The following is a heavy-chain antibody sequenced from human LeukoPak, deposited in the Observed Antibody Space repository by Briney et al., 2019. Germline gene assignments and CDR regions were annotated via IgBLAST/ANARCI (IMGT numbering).Heavy chain of an antibody. J-gene: IGHJ4*02. V-gene: IGHV3-23*01. CDR3: AKHPANYDYVWGSYRYFDY. D-gene: IGHD3-16*02. Sequence: GGSLRLSCAASGFTFSSSTMHWVRQAPGKGLEWVSAISGSGGSTYYADSVKGRFTISRDNSKNTLYLQMNSLRAEDTAVYYCAKHPANYDYVWGSYRYFDYWGQGTLVTVSS. CDR1: GFTFSSST. CDR2: ISGSGGST.